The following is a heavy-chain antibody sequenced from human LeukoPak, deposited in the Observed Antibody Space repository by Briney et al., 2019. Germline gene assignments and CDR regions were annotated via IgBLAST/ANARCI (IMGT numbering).Heavy chain of an antibody. Sequence: SETLSLTCTVSGASISNTGYYWAWIRQPPGRGLEWIGSIYYSGSTYYSPSLTSRVTMSLDTSKNRFSLKLNSVTAADTAVYYCARHVTSYSSLDLWGQGTHVTVSS. CDR3: ARHVTSYSSLDL. V-gene: IGHV4-39*01. J-gene: IGHJ4*02. D-gene: IGHD6-6*01. CDR1: GASISNTGYY. CDR2: IYYSGST.